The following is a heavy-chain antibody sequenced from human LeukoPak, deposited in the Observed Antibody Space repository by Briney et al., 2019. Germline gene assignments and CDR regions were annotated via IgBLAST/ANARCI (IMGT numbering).Heavy chain of an antibody. J-gene: IGHJ4*02. CDR3: ANTYQYVDTAMVTIFDY. Sequence: SETLSLTCTVSGGSISSYYWSWIRQPAGKGLEWIGRIYTSGSTNYNPSLKSRVTMSVDTSKNQFSLKLSSVTAADTAVYYCANTYQYVDTAMVTIFDYWGQGTLVTVSS. V-gene: IGHV4-4*07. CDR2: IYTSGST. CDR1: GGSISSYY. D-gene: IGHD5-18*01.